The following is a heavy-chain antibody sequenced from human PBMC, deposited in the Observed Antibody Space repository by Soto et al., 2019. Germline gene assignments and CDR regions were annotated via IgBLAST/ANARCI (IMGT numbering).Heavy chain of an antibody. CDR3: ARESYCSGGSCSGSV. J-gene: IGHJ6*02. CDR2: INHSGST. V-gene: IGHV4-34*01. D-gene: IGHD2-15*01. CDR1: GGSFSGYY. Sequence: SETLSLTCAVYGGSFSGYYWSWIRQPPGKGLEWIGEINHSGSTNYNPSLKSRVTISVDTSKNQFSLKLSSVTAADTAVYYCARESYCSGGSCSGSVWSQGTTVTVSS.